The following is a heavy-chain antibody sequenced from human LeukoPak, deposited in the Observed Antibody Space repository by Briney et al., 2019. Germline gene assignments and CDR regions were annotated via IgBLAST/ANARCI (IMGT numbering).Heavy chain of an antibody. V-gene: IGHV3-23*01. CDR1: GFTFSSSP. J-gene: IGHJ4*02. D-gene: IGHD3-22*01. CDR3: AEGAYYYDSSGYFDY. CDR2: ISGSGGGT. Sequence: GGSLRLFCAASGFTFSSSPMSWVRQAPGKGLEWVSAISGSGGGTYYADSVKGRFTISRDNSKNTLYLKMNSLRAEDTALYYCAEGAYYYDSSGYFDYWGQGTLVTVSS.